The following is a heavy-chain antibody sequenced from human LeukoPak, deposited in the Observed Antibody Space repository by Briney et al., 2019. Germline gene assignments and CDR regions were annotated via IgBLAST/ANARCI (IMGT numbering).Heavy chain of an antibody. CDR3: ARVPPLYYYDSSGYYDIGDY. CDR1: GFTFSSYE. V-gene: IGHV3-48*03. J-gene: IGHJ4*02. CDR2: ISSSGSTI. Sequence: GGSLRLSCAASGFTFSSYEMNWVRQAPGKGLEWVSYISSSGSTIYYADSVKGRFTISRDNAKNSLYLQMNSLRAEDTAVYYCARVPPLYYYDSSGYYDIGDYWGQGTLVTVSS. D-gene: IGHD3-22*01.